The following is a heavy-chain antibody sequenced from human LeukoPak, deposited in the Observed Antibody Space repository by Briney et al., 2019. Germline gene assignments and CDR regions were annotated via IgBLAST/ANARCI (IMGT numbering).Heavy chain of an antibody. D-gene: IGHD2-15*01. CDR1: GCTFTGYY. CDR3: ARVRPYCSGGSCYRSYWYFDL. CDR2: INPNSGGT. J-gene: IGHJ2*01. Sequence: GASVKVSCKASGCTFTGYYMHWVRQAPGQGLEWMGRINPNSGGTNYAQKFQGRVTMTRDTSISTAYMELSRLRSDDTAVYYCARVRPYCSGGSCYRSYWYFDLWGRGTLVTVSS. V-gene: IGHV1-2*06.